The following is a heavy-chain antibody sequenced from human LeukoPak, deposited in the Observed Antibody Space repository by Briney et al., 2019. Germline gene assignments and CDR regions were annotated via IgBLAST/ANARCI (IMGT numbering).Heavy chain of an antibody. Sequence: GGSLRLSCAASGFTFSDYYMSWIRQAPGKGLEWVSYISSSGSTIYYADSVKGRFTISRDNAKNSLYLQMNSLRAEDTALYHCARQEYYYDSSGYYWAYWGQGTLVTVSS. D-gene: IGHD3-22*01. J-gene: IGHJ4*02. CDR2: ISSSGSTI. CDR1: GFTFSDYY. V-gene: IGHV3-11*01. CDR3: ARQEYYYDSSGYYWAY.